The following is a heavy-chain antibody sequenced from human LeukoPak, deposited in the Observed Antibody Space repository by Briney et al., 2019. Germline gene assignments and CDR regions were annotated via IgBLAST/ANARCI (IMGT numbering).Heavy chain of an antibody. D-gene: IGHD2-2*01. CDR2: INHSGST. Sequence: SETLSLTCAVYGGSFSGYYWSWIRQPPGKGLEWIGEINHSGSTNYNPSLKSRVTISVDTSKDQFSLKLSSVTAADTAVYYCARAGGSVVPAAIAGWFDPWGQGTLVTVSS. CDR3: ARAGGSVVPAAIAGWFDP. CDR1: GGSFSGYY. J-gene: IGHJ5*02. V-gene: IGHV4-34*01.